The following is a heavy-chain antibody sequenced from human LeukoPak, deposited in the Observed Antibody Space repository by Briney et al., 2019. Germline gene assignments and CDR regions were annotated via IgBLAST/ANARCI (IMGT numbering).Heavy chain of an antibody. D-gene: IGHD6-19*01. V-gene: IGHV4-4*07. Sequence: SETLSLTCTVSGGSISSYCWSWIRQPAGKGLDWIGRIYTSGSTNYNPSLKSRVTMSVDTSKNQFSLKLSSVTAADTAVYYCARVRWLAPKTYYFDYWGQGTLVSVSS. CDR3: ARVRWLAPKTYYFDY. J-gene: IGHJ4*02. CDR2: IYTSGST. CDR1: GGSISSYC.